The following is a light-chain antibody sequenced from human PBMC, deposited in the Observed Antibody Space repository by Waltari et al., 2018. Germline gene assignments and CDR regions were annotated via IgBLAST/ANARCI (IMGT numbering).Light chain of an antibody. CDR3: QKYGTLPAT. CDR2: DAS. V-gene: IGKV3-20*01. CDR1: QSVTRT. J-gene: IGKJ1*01. Sequence: LSSSPGERVTLSCRASQSVTRTLAWYQQKPGQAPRLLIYDASTRATGIPDRFSGSGSGTDFSLTISRLEPEDFAVYYCQKYGTLPATFGQGTKVEIK.